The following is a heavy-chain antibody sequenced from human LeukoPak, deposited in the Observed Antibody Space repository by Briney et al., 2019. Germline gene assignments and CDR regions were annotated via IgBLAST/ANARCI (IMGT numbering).Heavy chain of an antibody. Sequence: SETLSLTCAVSGGSIGSIEWFSWVRQPPGKGLEWIGEINHSGSTNYNPSLKSRVTISVDTSKNQFSLKLSSVTAADTGVYYCARRGVGSGWTIWGQGTLVTVSS. V-gene: IGHV4-4*02. CDR1: GGSIGSIEW. J-gene: IGHJ4*02. CDR2: INHSGST. CDR3: ARRGVGSGWTI. D-gene: IGHD6-19*01.